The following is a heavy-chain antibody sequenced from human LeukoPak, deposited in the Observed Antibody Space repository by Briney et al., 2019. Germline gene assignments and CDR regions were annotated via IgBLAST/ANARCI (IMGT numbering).Heavy chain of an antibody. V-gene: IGHV3-30*04. Sequence: PGGSLRLSCAASGFTFSNYAMHWVRQAPGKGLEWVAVISFDGSNKYFADSVKGRFTISRDNSKNTLYLQMNSLRTEDTAVYYCARPISGYDSGTGDYWGQGTLVTVSS. CDR3: ARPISGYDSGTGDY. CDR2: ISFDGSNK. J-gene: IGHJ4*02. CDR1: GFTFSNYA. D-gene: IGHD5-12*01.